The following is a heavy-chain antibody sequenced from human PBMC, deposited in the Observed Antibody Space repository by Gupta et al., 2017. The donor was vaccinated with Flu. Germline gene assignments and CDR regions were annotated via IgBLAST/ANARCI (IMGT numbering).Heavy chain of an antibody. J-gene: IGHJ4*02. CDR2: INPKSGAT. CDR3: AREAPWENGYNRQYYFDF. D-gene: IGHD5-12*01. V-gene: IGHV1-2*02. Sequence: VRQAPGQGPEWMGWINPKSGATIYAPKFQGRVTMSRDPSITTAYMELRGLRSDDTATYFCAREAPWENGYNRQYYFDFWGQGTLVTVSS.